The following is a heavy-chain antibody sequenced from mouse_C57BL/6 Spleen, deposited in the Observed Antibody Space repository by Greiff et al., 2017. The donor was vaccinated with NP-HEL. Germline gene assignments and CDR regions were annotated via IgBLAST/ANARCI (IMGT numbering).Heavy chain of an antibody. CDR3: ADYDSSSRYFDV. CDR1: GFNITDYY. Sequence: EVKLVESGAELVKPGASVKLSCTASGFNITDYYMHWVKQRTEQGLEWIGRIDPEDGETKYAPKFQGKATITADTSSNTAYLQLSSLTSEDTAVYYCADYDSSSRYFDVWGTGTTVTVSS. V-gene: IGHV14-2*01. D-gene: IGHD2-4*01. J-gene: IGHJ1*03. CDR2: IDPEDGET.